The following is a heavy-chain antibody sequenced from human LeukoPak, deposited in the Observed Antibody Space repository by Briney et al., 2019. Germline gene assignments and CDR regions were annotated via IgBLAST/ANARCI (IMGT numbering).Heavy chain of an antibody. Sequence: GGSLRLSCVASGYSFSTSAMGWVRQAPGKGPEWASAISGSGGSTFYADSVKGRFTISRDNSKNTLYLQMNSLRAEDTAVYYCARGGASGSYSFDYWGQGTLVTVSS. CDR3: ARGGASGSYSFDY. J-gene: IGHJ4*02. CDR2: ISGSGGST. V-gene: IGHV3-23*01. D-gene: IGHD3-10*01. CDR1: GYSFSTSA.